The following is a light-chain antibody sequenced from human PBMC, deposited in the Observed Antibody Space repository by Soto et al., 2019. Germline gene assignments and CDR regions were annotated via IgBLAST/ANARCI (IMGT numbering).Light chain of an antibody. CDR1: SSDIGSHNL. Sequence: QSALTQPASVSGSPGQSITISCAGTSSDIGSHNLFSWYQHRPDKAPKLLIYEVADRPSGVSDRFSGSKSGNTASLTISGLRAEDEADYYCSSYTSITTYVFGTGTKVTVL. J-gene: IGLJ1*01. CDR2: EVA. V-gene: IGLV2-14*02. CDR3: SSYTSITTYV.